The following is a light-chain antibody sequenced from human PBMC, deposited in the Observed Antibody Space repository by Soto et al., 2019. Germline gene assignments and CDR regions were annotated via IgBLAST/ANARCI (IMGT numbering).Light chain of an antibody. J-gene: IGKJ4*01. CDR3: QQYGSSPLT. Sequence: EIVLTQSPGTLSLSPGERATLSCRACQSVSSNYLAWYQQKPGQAPKVLIYRASSRATGIPDRFSGSGSGTDFTLTISRLEPEDFAVYYCQQYGSSPLTFGGGTKVEIK. CDR2: RAS. CDR1: QSVSSNY. V-gene: IGKV3-20*01.